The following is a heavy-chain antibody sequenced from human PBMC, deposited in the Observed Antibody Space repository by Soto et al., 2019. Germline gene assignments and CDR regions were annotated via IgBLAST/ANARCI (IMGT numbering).Heavy chain of an antibody. D-gene: IGHD3-10*01. J-gene: IGHJ4*02. V-gene: IGHV1-69*13. CDR3: ARVDSLQAGIDY. Sequence: SVKVSFKASGGTFSSYAISWVRQAPGQGLEWMGGIIPIFGTANYAQKFQGRVTITADESTSTAYMELSSLRSEDTAVYYCARVDSLQAGIDYWGQGTLVTVSS. CDR2: IIPIFGTA. CDR1: GGTFSSYA.